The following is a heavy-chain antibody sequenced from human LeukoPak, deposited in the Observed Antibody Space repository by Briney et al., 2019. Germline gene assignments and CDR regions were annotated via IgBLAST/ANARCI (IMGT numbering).Heavy chain of an antibody. J-gene: IGHJ4*02. CDR1: GFTFSNAL. Sequence: GGSLGLSCAASGFTFSNALMSWVRQAPGKGLEWVGRIKSKTDGGTTDYTAPVKGRFTISRDDSKNTLYLQMNSLKTEDTAVYYCTTEDSGSYSPFDYWGQGTLVTVSS. D-gene: IGHD1-26*01. V-gene: IGHV3-15*01. CDR2: IKSKTDGGTT. CDR3: TTEDSGSYSPFDY.